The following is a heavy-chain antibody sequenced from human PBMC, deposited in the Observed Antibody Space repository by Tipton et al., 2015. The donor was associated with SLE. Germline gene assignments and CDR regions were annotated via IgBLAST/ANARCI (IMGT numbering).Heavy chain of an antibody. CDR1: GFAFDDHT. Sequence: GSLRLSCAASGFAFDDHTMHWVRQAPGKGLEWVSLISLDGGGTYYADSVKGRFTISRDNSKNSLYLQMNSLRIEDTALYYCVKDSSTWYLKYWGQGILVTVSS. J-gene: IGHJ4*02. D-gene: IGHD6-13*01. CDR2: ISLDGGGT. CDR3: VKDSSTWYLKY. V-gene: IGHV3-43*01.